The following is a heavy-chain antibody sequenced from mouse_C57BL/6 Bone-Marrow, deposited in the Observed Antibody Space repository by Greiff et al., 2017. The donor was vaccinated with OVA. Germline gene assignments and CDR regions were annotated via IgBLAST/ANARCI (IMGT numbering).Heavy chain of an antibody. Sequence: EVQGVESGGGLVKPGGSLKLSCAASGFTFSSYAMSWVRQTPEKRLEWVATISDGGSYTYYPDNVKGRFTISRDNAKNNLYLQMSHLKSEDTAMYYCARERGVTTSYYAMDYWGQGTSVTVSS. CDR2: ISDGGSYT. V-gene: IGHV5-4*01. J-gene: IGHJ4*01. CDR3: ARERGVTTSYYAMDY. CDR1: GFTFSSYA. D-gene: IGHD2-5*01.